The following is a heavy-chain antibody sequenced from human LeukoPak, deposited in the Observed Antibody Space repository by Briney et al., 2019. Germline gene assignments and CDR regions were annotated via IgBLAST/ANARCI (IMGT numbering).Heavy chain of an antibody. CDR3: ASEWGADAFDI. V-gene: IGHV1-2*06. CDR2: INPYSGGT. J-gene: IGHJ3*02. D-gene: IGHD3-16*01. CDR1: GYTFTSYY. Sequence: GASVKVSCKASGYTFTSYYMHWVRQAPGQGLEWMGRINPYSGGTDFAQKFQGRVTMTRDTSISTAYMEVSRLRSDDTAVYYCASEWGADAFDIWGQGTVVTVSS.